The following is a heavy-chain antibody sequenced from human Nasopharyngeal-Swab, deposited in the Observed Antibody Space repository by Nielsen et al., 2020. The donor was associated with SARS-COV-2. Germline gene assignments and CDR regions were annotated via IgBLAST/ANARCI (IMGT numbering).Heavy chain of an antibody. CDR3: ARVAPKYYDILTGYTRQYYFDY. CDR1: GFTFSSYS. V-gene: IGHV3-21*01. CDR2: ISSSSSYI. D-gene: IGHD3-9*01. Sequence: GESLKISCAASGFTFSSYSMNWVRQAPGKGLEWVSSISSSSSYIYYADSVKGRFTISRDNAKNSLYLQMNSLRAEDTAVYYCARVAPKYYDILTGYTRQYYFDYWGQGTLVTASS. J-gene: IGHJ4*02.